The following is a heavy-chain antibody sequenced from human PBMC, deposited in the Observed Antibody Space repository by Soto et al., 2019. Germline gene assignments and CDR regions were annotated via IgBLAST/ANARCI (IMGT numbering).Heavy chain of an antibody. V-gene: IGHV4-39*01. CDR2: IYYSGST. J-gene: IGHJ4*02. Sequence: PSETLSLTCTVSGGSISISSYYWCWIRHPPGKGLEWIGSIYYSGSTYYNPSLKSRVTISVDTSKNQFSLKLSSVTAADTAVYYCARHHHYDFWSGYTGADYWGQGTLVTAPQ. D-gene: IGHD3-3*01. CDR1: GGSISISSYY. CDR3: ARHHHYDFWSGYTGADY.